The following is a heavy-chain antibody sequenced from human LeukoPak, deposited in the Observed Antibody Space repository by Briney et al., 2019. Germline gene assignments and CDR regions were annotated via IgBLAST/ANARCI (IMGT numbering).Heavy chain of an antibody. J-gene: IGHJ4*02. CDR1: GYTFSSYA. V-gene: IGHV3-23*01. D-gene: IGHD6-19*01. Sequence: GGSLRLSCAASGYTFSSYAMGWVRQAPGKGLEWVSAISASGDDTYSADSVKGRFTISRDNSKNTLYLQMSSLRADDTAVYYCARQPDDFSGWNNGQDFFDYWGQGTLVTVSS. CDR3: ARQPDDFSGWNNGQDFFDY. CDR2: ISASGDDT.